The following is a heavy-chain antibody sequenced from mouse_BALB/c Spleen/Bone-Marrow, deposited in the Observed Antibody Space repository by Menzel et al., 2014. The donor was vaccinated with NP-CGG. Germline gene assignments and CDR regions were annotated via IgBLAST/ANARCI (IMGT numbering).Heavy chain of an antibody. Sequence: QVQLQQSGAELVRPGASVKLSCKASGYTFTSYWINWVKQRPGQGLEWIGNIYPSDSYTNYNQKFKDKATLTVDKSSSTAYMQLSSPTSEDSAVYYCTRSGTLGVMDYWGQGTSVTVSS. CDR3: TRSGTLGVMDY. CDR2: IYPSDSYT. V-gene: IGHV1-69*02. J-gene: IGHJ4*01. D-gene: IGHD4-1*01. CDR1: GYTFTSYW.